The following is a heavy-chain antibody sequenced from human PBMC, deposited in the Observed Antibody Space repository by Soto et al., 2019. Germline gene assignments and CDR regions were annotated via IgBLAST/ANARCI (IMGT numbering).Heavy chain of an antibody. J-gene: IGHJ5*02. CDR1: GFTFGSYG. CDR2: ISYDGSTK. CDR3: AKSALRGPVAALGH. D-gene: IGHD6-19*01. V-gene: IGHV3-30*18. Sequence: QVQLVESGGGVVQPGRSLRLSCATSGFTFGSYGMHWVRQPPGKGLEWVAYISYDGSTKYYADSVKGRFTISRDTSKNTVYLHLNRPTIEDTAVYYCAKSALRGPVAALGHWGQGTVVTVSS.